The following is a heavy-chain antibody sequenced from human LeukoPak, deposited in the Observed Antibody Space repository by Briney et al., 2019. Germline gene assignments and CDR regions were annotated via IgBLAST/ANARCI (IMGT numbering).Heavy chain of an antibody. J-gene: IGHJ4*02. CDR3: ARSAVGSSLADLDY. D-gene: IGHD2-15*01. CDR2: ISYDGSNK. CDR1: GVTFSSYA. Sequence: PGGSLRLSCAASGVTFSSYAMHWVRQAPGKGLEWVAVISYDGSNKYYADSVKGRFTISRDNSKNTLYLQMNSLRAEDTAVYYCARSAVGSSLADLDYWGQGTLVTVSS. V-gene: IGHV3-30*04.